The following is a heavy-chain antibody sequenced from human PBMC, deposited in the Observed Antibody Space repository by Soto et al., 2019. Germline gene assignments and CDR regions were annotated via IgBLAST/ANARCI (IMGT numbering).Heavy chain of an antibody. J-gene: IGHJ6*02. Sequence: QVQLVESGGGLVKPGGSLTLSCVASGFTFSDYYMAWIRQTPGKGLEWVSYTSVDGGDRFYADSVKGRFTISRDNARKSLSLQMSSLRDEDTAVYYCARPNGESMRYYHGMDVWGQGTTVIVSS. V-gene: IGHV3-11*01. CDR2: TSVDGGDR. D-gene: IGHD3-10*01. CDR1: GFTFSDYY. CDR3: ARPNGESMRYYHGMDV.